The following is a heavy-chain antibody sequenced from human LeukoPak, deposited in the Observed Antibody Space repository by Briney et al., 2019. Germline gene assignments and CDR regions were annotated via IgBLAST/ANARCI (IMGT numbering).Heavy chain of an antibody. J-gene: IGHJ3*02. V-gene: IGHV4-30-2*01. D-gene: IGHD6-13*01. Sequence: SETLSLTCTVSGGSISSGGYYWSWIRQPPGKGLEWIGYIYHSGSTYYNPSLKSRVTISVDRSKNQFSLKLSSVTAADTAVYYCARDLDPPKAAAGTGSAFDIWGQGTMVTVSS. CDR1: GGSISSGGYY. CDR2: IYHSGST. CDR3: ARDLDPPKAAAGTGSAFDI.